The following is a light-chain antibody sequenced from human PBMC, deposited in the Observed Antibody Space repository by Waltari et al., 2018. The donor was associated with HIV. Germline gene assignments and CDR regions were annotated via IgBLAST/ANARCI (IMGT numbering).Light chain of an antibody. J-gene: IGKJ1*01. Sequence: DIQMTQSPSFLSASIGDRVTITCQASQGIKNYVNWYQHKPGSAPKVLIFGASSLETGVPSRFSGSGSGTDFTFTIINLQPDDFATYYCQQYSAFPRTFGQGTKVEVK. V-gene: IGKV1-33*01. CDR2: GAS. CDR1: QGIKNY. CDR3: QQYSAFPRT.